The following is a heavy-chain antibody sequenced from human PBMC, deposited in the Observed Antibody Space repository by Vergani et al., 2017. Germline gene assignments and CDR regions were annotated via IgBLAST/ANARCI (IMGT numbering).Heavy chain of an antibody. CDR3: ARVTWIQQWLHWFDP. Sequence: QVQLQESGPGLLKPSETLSLTCTVSGTSISSGYYWGWIRQPPGGGLEWIGSAYHRGKSYSNPSLKSRVIISIDTSKNQFSLNLRSVTAADTAIYSCARVTWIQQWLHWFDPWGQGTLVTVSS. J-gene: IGHJ5*02. CDR1: GTSISSGYY. CDR2: AYHRGKS. D-gene: IGHD5-18*01. V-gene: IGHV4-38-2*02.